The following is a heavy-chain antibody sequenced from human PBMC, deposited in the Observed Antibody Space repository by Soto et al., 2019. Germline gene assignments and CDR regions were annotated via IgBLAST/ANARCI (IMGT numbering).Heavy chain of an antibody. CDR2: ITGSGDRT. Sequence: EVQLLDSGGGLVQPGGSLRLSCAASGFSFSNYAMTWVRQTPGKGLEWVSSITGSGDRTFYADSVKGRFTISRDNSRNPLYRLMTGLRVEDTAAYYCAQGHCSDGNCYGGGDVWSHGTTVSVSS. D-gene: IGHD2-15*01. J-gene: IGHJ6*02. CDR3: AQGHCSDGNCYGGGDV. CDR1: GFSFSNYA. V-gene: IGHV3-23*01.